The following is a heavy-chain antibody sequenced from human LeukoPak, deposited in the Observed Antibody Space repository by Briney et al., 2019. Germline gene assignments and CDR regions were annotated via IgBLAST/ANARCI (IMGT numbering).Heavy chain of an antibody. D-gene: IGHD6-19*01. CDR3: ARFSSGWYYFDY. CDR1: GGSISSYY. CDR2: IYYSGST. Sequence: PSETLPLTCTVSGGSISSYYWSWIRQPPGKGLEWIGYIYYSGSTNYNPSLKSRVTISVDTSKNQFSLKLSSVTAADTAVYYCARFSSGWYYFDYWGQGTLVTVSS. V-gene: IGHV4-59*01. J-gene: IGHJ4*02.